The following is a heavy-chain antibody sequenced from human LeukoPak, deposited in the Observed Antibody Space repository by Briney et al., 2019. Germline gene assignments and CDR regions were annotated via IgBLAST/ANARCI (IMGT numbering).Heavy chain of an antibody. CDR3: AKSPYYDASGYNREYYFDC. Sequence: GGSLRLSCAASEFTSSSYSMSWVRQAPGKGLEWVSSITGRVGSTYFADSVKDRFTISRDNSRNTLYLQLNSLRAEDTAVYYCAKSPYYDASGYNREYYFDCWGQGTLVTVSS. CDR1: EFTSSSYS. J-gene: IGHJ4*02. CDR2: ITGRVGST. V-gene: IGHV3-23*01. D-gene: IGHD3-22*01.